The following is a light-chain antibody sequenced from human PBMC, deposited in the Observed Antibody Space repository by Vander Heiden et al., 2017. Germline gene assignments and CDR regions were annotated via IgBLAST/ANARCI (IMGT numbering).Light chain of an antibody. CDR2: DVS. Sequence: QSALTQPASVSGSPGQSITISCTGTSSDVGGYNYVSWYHQHPGKAPNLMIYDVSNRPSGVSNRFSGSKSGNTASLTISGLQAEDEADYYCSSYTSSSTHNYVFGTGTKVTVL. CDR1: SSDVGGYNY. J-gene: IGLJ1*01. V-gene: IGLV2-14*01. CDR3: SSYTSSSTHNYV.